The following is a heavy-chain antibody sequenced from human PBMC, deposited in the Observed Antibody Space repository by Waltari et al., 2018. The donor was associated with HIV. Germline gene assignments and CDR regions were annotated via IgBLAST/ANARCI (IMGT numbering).Heavy chain of an antibody. D-gene: IGHD3-22*01. CDR3: TTDEFYYGNSGYFDY. CDR1: GFTFSHAW. J-gene: IGHJ4*02. Sequence: EVQLVESGGDLVKPGGCLRLSCAASGFTFSHAWMSWVRQAPGKGPEWVGRIKSKADGGTTDYAAPVKGRFTISRDDSKNTLYLQMNSLRFEDTAIYYCTTDEFYYGNSGYFDYWGQGTLVTVSS. CDR2: IKSKADGGTT. V-gene: IGHV3-15*05.